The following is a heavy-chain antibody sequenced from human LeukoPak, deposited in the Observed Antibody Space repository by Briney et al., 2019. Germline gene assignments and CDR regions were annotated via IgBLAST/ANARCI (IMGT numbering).Heavy chain of an antibody. CDR1: GFTFSDYD. Sequence: PGGSLRLSCAASGFTFSDYDMHWVRQTPGKGLEWVTYIWFDGTNEYYADSVKGRFTTSRDNSKNTLYLQMNSLRAEDTAVYYCARGTYHTGWPYSFDYWGQGTLVTVSS. CDR2: IWFDGTNE. V-gene: IGHV3-33*01. D-gene: IGHD6-19*01. J-gene: IGHJ4*02. CDR3: ARGTYHTGWPYSFDY.